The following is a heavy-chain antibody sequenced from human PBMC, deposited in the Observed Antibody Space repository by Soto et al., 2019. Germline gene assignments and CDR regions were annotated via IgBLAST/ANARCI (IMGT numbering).Heavy chain of an antibody. CDR1: GFTFSSYG. CDR2: ISYDGSNK. V-gene: IGHV3-30*18. Sequence: QVQLVESGGGVVQPGRSLRLSCAASGFTFSSYGMHWVRQAPGKGLEWVAVISYDGSNKYYADSVKGRFTISRDNSKNPLYLQMNSLRAEDTAVYYCAKGGYSSSWYKADAFDIWGQGTMVTVSS. D-gene: IGHD6-13*01. CDR3: AKGGYSSSWYKADAFDI. J-gene: IGHJ3*02.